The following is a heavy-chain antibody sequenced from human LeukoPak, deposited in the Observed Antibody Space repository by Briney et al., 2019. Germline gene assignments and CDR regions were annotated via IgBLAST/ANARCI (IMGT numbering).Heavy chain of an antibody. V-gene: IGHV3-7*01. CDR2: IRQNGNEK. J-gene: IGHJ5*01. CDR3: ARDSGHWFDS. Sequence: GGPLRLSCAASGFTFSSYSMSWVRQAPGKGLEWVAHIRQNGNEKYYVDSVKGRFTISRDDAKNSLFLEMNSLRVEDTAVYYCARDSGHWFDSWGQGTLVTVSS. CDR1: GFTFSSYS.